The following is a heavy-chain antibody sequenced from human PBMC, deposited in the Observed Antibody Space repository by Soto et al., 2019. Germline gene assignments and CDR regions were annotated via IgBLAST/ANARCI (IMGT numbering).Heavy chain of an antibody. V-gene: IGHV1-2*04. CDR2: INPNSGGT. D-gene: IGHD4-17*01. CDR3: SIGTVTTGGQWLYIDY. J-gene: IGHJ4*02. Sequence: ASVKVSCKASGYTFTGYYMHWVRQAPGQGLEWMGWINPNSGGTNYAQKFQGWVTMTRDTSIRTAYLELSRRRSDNTAVYYCSIGTVTTGGQWLYIDYWGQGTLVTVSS. CDR1: GYTFTGYY.